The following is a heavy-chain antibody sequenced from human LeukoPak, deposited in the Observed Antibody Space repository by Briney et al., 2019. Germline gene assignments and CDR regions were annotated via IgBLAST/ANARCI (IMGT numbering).Heavy chain of an antibody. J-gene: IGHJ4*02. Sequence: ASVKVSCKVSGYTLTELSMHWVRQAPGKGLEWMGGFDPEDGETIYARKFQGRVTMTEDTSTDTAYMELSSLRSEDTAVYYCAIRGYRGYYFDYWGQGTLVTVSS. CDR3: AIRGYRGYYFDY. CDR2: FDPEDGET. D-gene: IGHD5-18*01. CDR1: GYTLTELS. V-gene: IGHV1-24*01.